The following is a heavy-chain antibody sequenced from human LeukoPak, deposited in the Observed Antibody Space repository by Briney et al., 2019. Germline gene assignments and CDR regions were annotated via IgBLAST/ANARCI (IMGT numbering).Heavy chain of an antibody. D-gene: IGHD4-17*01. V-gene: IGHV1-2*02. CDR3: ARDSANDYGDYFDY. CDR2: INPNSGGT. Sequence: GASVKVSCKASGYTFTCYYIHWVRQAPGQGLEWMGWINPNSGGTNYAQKFQNRVTMTRDTSISTAYMELGRLRSDDTAVYYCARDSANDYGDYFDYWGQGTLVTVSS. CDR1: GYTFTCYY. J-gene: IGHJ4*02.